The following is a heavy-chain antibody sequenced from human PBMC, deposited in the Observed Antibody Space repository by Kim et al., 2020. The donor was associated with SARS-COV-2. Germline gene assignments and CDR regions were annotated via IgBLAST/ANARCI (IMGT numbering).Heavy chain of an antibody. CDR1: GFTFSDYY. J-gene: IGHJ6*02. V-gene: IGHV3-11*05. Sequence: GGSLRLSCAASGFTFSDYYMSWIRQAPGKGLEWVSFISCSSSYTNYADSVKGRFTISRDNAKNSLYLQMNSLRAEYTAVYYCARVGCDYVWGSYRDYYYYYGMDVWGQGTTVTVSS. CDR3: ARVGCDYVWGSYRDYYYYYGMDV. CDR2: ISCSSSYT. D-gene: IGHD3-16*02.